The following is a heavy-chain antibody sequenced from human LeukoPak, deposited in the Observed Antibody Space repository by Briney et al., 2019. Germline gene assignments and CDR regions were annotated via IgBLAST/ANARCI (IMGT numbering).Heavy chain of an antibody. CDR1: GFSVSNNY. V-gene: IGHV3-53*01. J-gene: IGHJ3*02. CDR3: AKDLGITIFGVVIYAFDI. D-gene: IGHD3-3*01. CDR2: IYGDGST. Sequence: PGGSLRLSCVVSGFSVSNNYVSWVRQAPGKGLEWVSNIYGDGSTNYADSVRGRFTISRDNSKNTLYLQMNSLRAEDTAVYYCAKDLGITIFGVVIYAFDIWGQGTMVTVSS.